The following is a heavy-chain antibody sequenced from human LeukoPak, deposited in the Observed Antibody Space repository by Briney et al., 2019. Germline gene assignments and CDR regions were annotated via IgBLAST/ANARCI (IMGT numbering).Heavy chain of an antibody. CDR2: ISGSGGST. J-gene: IGHJ4*02. V-gene: IGHV3-23*01. Sequence: GGSLRLSCAASGFTFSSYAMSWVRQAPGKGLEWVSAISGSGGSTYYADSVKGRFTISRDNSKNTLYLQMNSLRAEDTAVYYCAKKKIPVGATSYIYFDYWGQGTLVTVSS. D-gene: IGHD1-26*01. CDR3: AKKKIPVGATSYIYFDY. CDR1: GFTFSSYA.